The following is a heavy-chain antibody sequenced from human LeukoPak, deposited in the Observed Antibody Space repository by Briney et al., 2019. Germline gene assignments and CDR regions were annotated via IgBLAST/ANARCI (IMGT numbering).Heavy chain of an antibody. CDR2: IYYSGYT. V-gene: IGHV4-59*01. CDR3: ARGYCSGGSCYSYYYYNYMDV. J-gene: IGHJ6*03. Sequence: SETLSLTCTVSGGSISSYYWSWIRQPPGKGLEWIGYIYYSGYTNYNPPLKSRVTISVDTSKNQFSLKLSSVTAADTAVYYCARGYCSGGSCYSYYYYNYMDVWGKGTTVTVSS. CDR1: GGSISSYY. D-gene: IGHD2-15*01.